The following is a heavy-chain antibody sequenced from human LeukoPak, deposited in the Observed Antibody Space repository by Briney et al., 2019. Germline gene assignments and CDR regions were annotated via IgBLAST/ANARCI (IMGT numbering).Heavy chain of an antibody. CDR3: ARDGRNGPTVRRYYYYLYVAV. J-gene: IGHJ6*03. D-gene: IGHD4-11*01. V-gene: IGHV4-4*07. CDR1: GGSISSYY. CDR2: IYTSGST. Sequence: SETLSLTCTVSGGSISSYYWSWIRQPAGKGLEWIGRIYTSGSTNYNPSLKSRVTMSVDTSKNQFSLKLSSVTAADTAVYYCARDGRNGPTVRRYYYYLYVAVWGKAPTVTVSS.